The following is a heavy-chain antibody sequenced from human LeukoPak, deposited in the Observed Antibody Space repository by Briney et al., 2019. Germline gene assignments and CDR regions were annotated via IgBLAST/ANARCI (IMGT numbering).Heavy chain of an antibody. CDR2: IYYSGST. V-gene: IGHV4-59*01. Sequence: SETLSLTCTVSGGSISSYYWSWIRQPPGKGLEWIGYIYYSGSTNYNPSPKSRVTISVDTSKNQFSLKLSSVTAADTAVYYCARDALVAATGSWFDPWGQGTLVTVSS. D-gene: IGHD2-15*01. J-gene: IGHJ5*02. CDR3: ARDALVAATGSWFDP. CDR1: GGSISSYY.